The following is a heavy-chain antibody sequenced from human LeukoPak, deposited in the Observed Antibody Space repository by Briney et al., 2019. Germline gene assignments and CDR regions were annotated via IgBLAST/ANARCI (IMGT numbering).Heavy chain of an antibody. Sequence: SETLSLTCTVSGGSISSSSYYWGWIRQPPGKGLEWIGSIYYSGSTYYNPSLKSRVTISVDTSKNQFSLKLSSVTAADTAVYYCARLIAVAGPDLWGQGTLVTVSS. D-gene: IGHD6-19*01. V-gene: IGHV4-39*01. CDR3: ARLIAVAGPDL. CDR2: IYYSGST. J-gene: IGHJ5*02. CDR1: GGSISSSSYY.